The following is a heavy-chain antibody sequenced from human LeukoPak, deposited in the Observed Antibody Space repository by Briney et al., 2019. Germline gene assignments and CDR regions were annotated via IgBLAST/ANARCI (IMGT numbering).Heavy chain of an antibody. D-gene: IGHD3-22*01. CDR2: IYSGGNT. J-gene: IGHJ4*02. CDR1: GFTFSNFA. V-gene: IGHV3-23*03. Sequence: GGSLRLSRAASGFTFSNFAVSWVRQAPGKGLEWVSVIYSGGNTYYADSVKGRFTISRDNSKNTLYLQMNSLRAGDTAIYYCAKDGDSTGYCPDYWGEGRLVTVSS. CDR3: AKDGDSTGYCPDY.